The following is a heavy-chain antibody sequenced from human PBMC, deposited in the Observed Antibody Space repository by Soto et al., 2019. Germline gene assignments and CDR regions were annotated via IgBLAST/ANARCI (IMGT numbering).Heavy chain of an antibody. V-gene: IGHV3-30-3*01. CDR2: ISYDGSKK. J-gene: IGHJ6*02. CDR1: GFTFSSYA. D-gene: IGHD6-19*01. Sequence: QVQLVEAGGGVVQPGRSLRLSCAASGFTFSSYAMHWVRQAPGKGLEWVAVISYDGSKKYYADSVQGRFTISRDNSKNTLYLQMNSLRGEDTAVYYGAGVRYSSGWTKDFYYFGRDVWGQGTMVTVSS. CDR3: AGVRYSSGWTKDFYYFGRDV.